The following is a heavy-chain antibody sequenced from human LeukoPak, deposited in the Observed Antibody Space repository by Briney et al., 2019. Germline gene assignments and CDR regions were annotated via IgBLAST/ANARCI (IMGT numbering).Heavy chain of an antibody. V-gene: IGHV1-46*01. CDR3: ARDLVQLERRGWFDP. D-gene: IGHD1-1*01. J-gene: IGHJ5*02. CDR2: INPSGGST. Sequence: GASVKVSCKASGYTFTSYYMHWVRQAPGRGLEWMGIINPSGGSTSYAQKFQGRVTMTRDTSTSTVYMELSSLRPEDTAVYYCARDLVQLERRGWFDPWGQGTLVTVSS. CDR1: GYTFTSYY.